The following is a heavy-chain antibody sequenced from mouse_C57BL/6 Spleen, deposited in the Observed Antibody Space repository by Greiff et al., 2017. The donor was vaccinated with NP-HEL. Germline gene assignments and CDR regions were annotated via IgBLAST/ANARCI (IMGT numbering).Heavy chain of an antibody. CDR3: ARSHYGSSYWYFDV. Sequence: VQLQQSGPELVKPGASVKISCKASGYTFTDYYINWVKQRPGQGLEWIGWIFPGSGSTYYNEKFKGTATLTVDKSSSTAYMLLSSLTSEDSAVYFCARSHYGSSYWYFDVWGTGTTVTVSS. D-gene: IGHD1-1*01. J-gene: IGHJ1*03. CDR2: IFPGSGST. CDR1: GYTFTDYY. V-gene: IGHV1-75*01.